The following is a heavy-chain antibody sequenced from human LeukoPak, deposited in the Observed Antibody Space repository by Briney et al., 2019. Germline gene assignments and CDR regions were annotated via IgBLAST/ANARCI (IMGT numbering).Heavy chain of an antibody. J-gene: IGHJ5*02. Sequence: PGGSLRLSCAASGFTFSSYAMSWVRQAPGEGLEWVSAISGSGGSTYYADSVKGRFTISRDNSKNTLYLQMNSLRAEDTAVYYCAKDKRYRGANWFDPWGQGTLVTVSS. CDR1: GFTFSSYA. CDR2: ISGSGGST. D-gene: IGHD3-9*01. CDR3: AKDKRYRGANWFDP. V-gene: IGHV3-23*01.